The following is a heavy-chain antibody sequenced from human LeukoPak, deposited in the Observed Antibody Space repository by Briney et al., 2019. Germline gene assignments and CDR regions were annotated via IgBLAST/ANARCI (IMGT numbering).Heavy chain of an antibody. V-gene: IGHV3-30*18. CDR3: AKHYDTHAFDI. D-gene: IGHD3-22*01. CDR2: ISYDGSNK. CDR1: GFTFSSYG. Sequence: GGSLRLSCAASGFTFSSYGMHWVRQAPGKGLEWVAIISYDGSNKYYADSVQGRFTISRDNSKNTLYLQMNSLKAEDTAVYYCAKHYDTHAFDIWGQGTLVTVSS. J-gene: IGHJ3*02.